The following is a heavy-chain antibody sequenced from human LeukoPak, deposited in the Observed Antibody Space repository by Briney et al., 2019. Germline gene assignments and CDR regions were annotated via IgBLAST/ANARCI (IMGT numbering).Heavy chain of an antibody. CDR2: LAAASGTR. V-gene: IGHV3-23*01. CDR3: AKDKVPDGKWDIDY. J-gene: IGHJ4*02. CDR1: GFLFSTYT. Sequence: GGSLRLSCAASGFLFSTYTVNWVRQAPGQGLELVAALAAASGTRYYANSVKGRFTISRDNSKNTVFLQMNSLRVEDTAVYYCAKDKVPDGKWDIDYWGQGTLVTVSS. D-gene: IGHD1-26*01.